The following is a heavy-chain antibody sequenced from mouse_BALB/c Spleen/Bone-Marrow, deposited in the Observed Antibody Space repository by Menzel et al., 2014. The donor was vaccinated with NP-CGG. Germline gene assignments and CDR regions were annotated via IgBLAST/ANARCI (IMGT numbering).Heavy chain of an antibody. J-gene: IGHJ4*01. Sequence: EVQVVESGGGLVQSGGPRKLSCAASGFTFSSFGMHWVRQAPEKGLEWVAYISSGSSTIYYADTVKGRFTISRDNPKNTLFLQMTSLRSEDTAMYYCATGTRAMDYLGQGTPATSSS. CDR3: ATGTRAMDY. CDR2: ISSGSSTI. CDR1: GFTFSSFG. D-gene: IGHD4-1*01. V-gene: IGHV5-17*02.